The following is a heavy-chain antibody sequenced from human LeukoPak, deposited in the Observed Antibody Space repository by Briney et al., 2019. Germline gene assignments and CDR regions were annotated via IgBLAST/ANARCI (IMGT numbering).Heavy chain of an antibody. CDR2: ISAYNGNT. CDR3: ARDFYGSGRSGGY. D-gene: IGHD3-10*01. CDR1: GYTFNTFG. V-gene: IGHV1-18*01. J-gene: IGHJ4*02. Sequence: ASVKVSCKASGYTFNTFGLSWVRQTPGQGLEWMGWISAYNGNTNYAQKFQGRVTMTTDTSTSTAYMELRSLRSDDTAVYYCARDFYGSGRSGGYWGQGTLVTVSS.